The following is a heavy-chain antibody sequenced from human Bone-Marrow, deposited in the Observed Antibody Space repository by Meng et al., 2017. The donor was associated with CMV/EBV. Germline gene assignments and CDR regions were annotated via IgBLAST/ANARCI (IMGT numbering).Heavy chain of an antibody. CDR3: ASRALGDFWSGYQGYGMDV. CDR2: ISGSSRYI. J-gene: IGHJ6*02. V-gene: IGHV3-21*01. CDR1: GFTFSSYS. Sequence: GESLKISCAASGFTFSSYSMNWVRQAPGKGLEWVSSISGSSRYIYYADSVKGRFTISRDNAKNSLCLQMNSLRSEDTAVYYCASRALGDFWSGYQGYGMDVWGQGTTVTFSS. D-gene: IGHD3-3*01.